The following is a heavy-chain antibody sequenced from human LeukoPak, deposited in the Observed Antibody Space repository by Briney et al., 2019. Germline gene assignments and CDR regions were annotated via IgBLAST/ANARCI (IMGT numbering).Heavy chain of an antibody. J-gene: IGHJ4*02. CDR2: IYHSGST. CDR3: ARNSGSYDVDY. Sequence: SETLSLTCAVSGYSISSGYYWGWIRQPPGKGLEWIGSIYHSGSTYYNPSLTSRVTISVDTSKNQCSLKRSSATAADTAVYYCARNSGSYDVDYWGQGTLVTVSS. V-gene: IGHV4-38-2*01. D-gene: IGHD1-26*01. CDR1: GYSISSGYY.